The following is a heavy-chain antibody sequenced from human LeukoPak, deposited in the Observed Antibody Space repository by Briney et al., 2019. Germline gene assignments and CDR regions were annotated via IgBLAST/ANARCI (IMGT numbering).Heavy chain of an antibody. V-gene: IGHV3-53*01. D-gene: IGHD3-10*01. CDR3: ANLPRGDY. CDR2: IYSGGNT. CDR1: GFTVSRNY. J-gene: IGHJ4*02. Sequence: SGGSLRLSCAASGFTVSRNYMSWVRQAPGKGLEWVSVIYSGGNTYYADFVKGRFTISRDNSKNPLYLQINSLTAEDTAVYYCANLPRGDYWGLGTLVTVSS.